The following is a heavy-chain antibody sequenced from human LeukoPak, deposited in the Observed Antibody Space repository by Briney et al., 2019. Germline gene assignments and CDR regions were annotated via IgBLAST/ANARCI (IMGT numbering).Heavy chain of an antibody. CDR1: GFTFDDYA. Sequence: GGSLRLSCAASGFTFDDYAMHWVRQAPGKGLEWVSGISWNSGSIGYADSVKGRFTISRDNSKNTLYLQMNSLRAEDTAVYYCARVLVVVVPAAITRGMDVWGKGTTVTVSS. J-gene: IGHJ6*04. V-gene: IGHV3-9*01. CDR3: ARVLVVVVPAAITRGMDV. D-gene: IGHD2-2*01. CDR2: ISWNSGSI.